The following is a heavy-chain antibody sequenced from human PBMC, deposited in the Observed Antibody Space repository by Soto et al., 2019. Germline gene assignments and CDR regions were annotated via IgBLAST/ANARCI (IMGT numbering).Heavy chain of an antibody. V-gene: IGHV4-59*08. Sequence: SETLSLTCTVSGGSISSYYWSWIRQPPGKGLEWIGYIYYSGSTNYNPSLKSRVTISVDTSKNQFSLKLSSLTAADTAVYYCAGSFWSGYYYYYYGMDVWGQGTTVTVSS. CDR1: GGSISSYY. CDR3: AGSFWSGYYYYYYGMDV. CDR2: IYYSGST. J-gene: IGHJ6*02. D-gene: IGHD3-3*01.